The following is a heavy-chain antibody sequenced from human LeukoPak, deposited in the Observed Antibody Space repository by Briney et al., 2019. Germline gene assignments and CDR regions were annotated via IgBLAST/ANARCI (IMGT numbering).Heavy chain of an antibody. Sequence: SGPTQVNPTHTLTLTCTFSGFSLSTRGVSVPWIRQPPGKALEWLALIYWDDDKRYSPSLKSRLTITKDTSKNQVVLTMTNMDPVDTATYDCAHTPPASVHFEYWGQGTLVTVSS. CDR3: AHTPPASVHFEY. CDR2: IYWDDDK. J-gene: IGHJ4*02. D-gene: IGHD5/OR15-5a*01. V-gene: IGHV2-5*02. CDR1: GFSLSTRGVS.